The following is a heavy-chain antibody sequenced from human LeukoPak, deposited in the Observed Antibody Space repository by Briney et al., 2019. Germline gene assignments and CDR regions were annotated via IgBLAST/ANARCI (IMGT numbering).Heavy chain of an antibody. D-gene: IGHD3-10*01. V-gene: IGHV3-9*01. Sequence: GGSLRLSCAASGFTFDDYAMHWVRHAPGKGLEWVSGISWNRRSIGYADSVKGRFTISRDNVRNSLHLQMNSLRAEDTALYYCAKDKRDYGSGSYDTPQYYYMGVWGKGTTVTISS. CDR3: AKDKRDYGSGSYDTPQYYYMGV. CDR2: ISWNRRSI. CDR1: GFTFDDYA. J-gene: IGHJ6*03.